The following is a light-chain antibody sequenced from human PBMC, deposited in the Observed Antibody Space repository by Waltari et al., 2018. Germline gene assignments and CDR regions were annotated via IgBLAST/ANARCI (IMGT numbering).Light chain of an antibody. CDR2: KAS. J-gene: IGKJ4*01. V-gene: IGKV1-5*03. Sequence: DIQMTQSPSTLSASVGDRVTITCRASQSISSWLAWYQQKPGKAPKLLIYKASSLESGVPSRFSGSGSGTEFALTISSLQPDDFATYYCQQYNSYLLTFGGGTKVEIK. CDR3: QQYNSYLLT. CDR1: QSISSW.